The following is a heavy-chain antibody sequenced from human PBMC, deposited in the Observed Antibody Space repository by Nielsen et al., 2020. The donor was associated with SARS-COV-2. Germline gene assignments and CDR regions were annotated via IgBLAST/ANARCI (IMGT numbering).Heavy chain of an antibody. V-gene: IGHV4-39*01. CDR2: IYYSGST. CDR3: ARVKRTIFGVVNAFDI. Sequence: SETLSLTCTVSGGSISSTSYYWGWIRQPPGKGLEWIGIIYYSGSTYYNPSLKSRVTISVDTSKNQFSLKLSSVTAADTAVYYCARVKRTIFGVVNAFDIWGQGTMVTVSS. J-gene: IGHJ3*02. D-gene: IGHD3-3*01. CDR1: GGSISSTSYY.